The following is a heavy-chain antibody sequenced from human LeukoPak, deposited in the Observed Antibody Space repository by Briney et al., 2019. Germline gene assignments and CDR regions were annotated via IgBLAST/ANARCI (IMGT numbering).Heavy chain of an antibody. CDR1: GYTFTSYG. CDR3: ARGRVQGSGSYTPHWFDP. CDR2: ISAYNGNT. J-gene: IGHJ5*02. Sequence: ASVKVSCKASGYTFTSYGISWVRQAPGQGLEWMGWISAYNGNTNYVQKLQGRVTMTTDTSTSTAYMELRSLRSDDTAVYYCARGRVQGSGSYTPHWFDPWGQGTLVTVSS. D-gene: IGHD3-10*01. V-gene: IGHV1-18*01.